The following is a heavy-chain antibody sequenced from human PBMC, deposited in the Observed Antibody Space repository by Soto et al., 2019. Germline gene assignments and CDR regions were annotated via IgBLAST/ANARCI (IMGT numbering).Heavy chain of an antibody. Sequence: QVQLVQSGAEVKKPGSSVKVSCKASGGTFSSYAFNWVRQAPGQGLEWMGRIIPILGIGDYAQRFQGRVTITADKYTSTLYMELSSLRSEDTAVYYCARNQRAVAAMHLDVWGKGTMVTVSS. D-gene: IGHD6-19*01. V-gene: IGHV1-69*04. J-gene: IGHJ6*04. CDR2: IIPILGIG. CDR1: GGTFSSYA. CDR3: ARNQRAVAAMHLDV.